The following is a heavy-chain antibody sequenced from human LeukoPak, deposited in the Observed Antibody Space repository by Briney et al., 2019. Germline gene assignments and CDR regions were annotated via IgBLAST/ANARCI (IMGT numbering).Heavy chain of an antibody. CDR1: GGTFSSYA. Sequence: SVKVSCKASGGTFSSYAISWVRQAPGQGLEWMGRIIPILGIANYAQKFQGRVTITADKSTSTAYMELRSLRSDDTAVYYCARVKALYCSSTSCYRGAFDIWGQGTMVTVSS. D-gene: IGHD2-2*02. CDR2: IIPILGIA. CDR3: ARVKALYCSSTSCYRGAFDI. V-gene: IGHV1-69*04. J-gene: IGHJ3*02.